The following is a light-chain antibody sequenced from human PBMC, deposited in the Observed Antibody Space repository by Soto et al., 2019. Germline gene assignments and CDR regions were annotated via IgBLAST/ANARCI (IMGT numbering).Light chain of an antibody. V-gene: IGKV3-20*01. Sequence: VLTHSPGTLSFSPLDIASLSFSSSQNLSRYFLAWYQHKPGQAPRLLISGASRRATGIPDRFTGSGSGTDFTLTISRLEPEDFAVYYCQKYVSSPWAFGQGTKVDIK. CDR1: QNLSRYF. CDR2: GAS. J-gene: IGKJ1*01. CDR3: QKYVSSPWA.